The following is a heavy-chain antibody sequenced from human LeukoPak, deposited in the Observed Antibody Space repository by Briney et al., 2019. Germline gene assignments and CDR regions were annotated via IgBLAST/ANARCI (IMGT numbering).Heavy chain of an antibody. Sequence: GESLKISCKGSGYRFSTFWIGWVRQMPGKGQEWMGIIYPGDSDTRYSPSFQGQVTISADKSISTAYLQWSSLRASDTAMYYCARWIASGTNPYSDYWGQGTLVTVSS. V-gene: IGHV5-51*01. CDR2: IYPGDSDT. J-gene: IGHJ4*02. D-gene: IGHD3-10*01. CDR1: GYRFSTFW. CDR3: ARWIASGTNPYSDY.